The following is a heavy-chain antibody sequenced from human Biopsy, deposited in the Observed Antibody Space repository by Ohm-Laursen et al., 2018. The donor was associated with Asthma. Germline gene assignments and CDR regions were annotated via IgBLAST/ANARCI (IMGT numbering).Heavy chain of an antibody. CDR2: IMPPFGLT. Sequence: VASVKASCKSSEDTFSSYVISWVRQAPGQGLEWMGGIMPPFGLTNYAQRFQDRLTISADKSTRTAYMELRRLRSEDSAVYYCARDHCSALWAGVSTDNCYFDYWGQGTLLTVSP. CDR1: EDTFSSYV. D-gene: IGHD5/OR15-5a*01. V-gene: IGHV1-69*10. CDR3: ARDHCSALWAGVSTDNCYFDY. J-gene: IGHJ4*02.